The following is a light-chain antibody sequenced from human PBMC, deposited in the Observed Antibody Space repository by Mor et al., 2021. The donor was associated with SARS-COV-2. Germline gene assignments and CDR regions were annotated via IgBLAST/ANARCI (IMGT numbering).Light chain of an antibody. CDR3: QPYYNWPRT. Sequence: QSPSTLSASVGDRVTITCRASQSISSWLAWYQQKPGTAPKSLIYAASSLQSGVPSRFRGSGSGTDFTLTISSLQSEDFAVYYCQPYYNWPRTFGQ. CDR2: AAS. CDR1: QSISSW. V-gene: IGKV1-5*01. J-gene: IGKJ1*01.